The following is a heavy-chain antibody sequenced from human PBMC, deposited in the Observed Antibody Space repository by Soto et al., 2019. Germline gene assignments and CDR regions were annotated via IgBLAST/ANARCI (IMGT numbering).Heavy chain of an antibody. Sequence: GGSLRHSCAASGLTCSSYGMRWVRQAPGKGLEWVAVIWYDGSNKYYADSVKGRFTISRDNSKNTLYLQMNSLRAEDTAVYYCARQMEGAGDPDYWGQGTLVTVSS. CDR3: ARQMEGAGDPDY. J-gene: IGHJ4*02. CDR1: GLTCSSYG. V-gene: IGHV3-33*01. D-gene: IGHD1-1*01. CDR2: IWYDGSNK.